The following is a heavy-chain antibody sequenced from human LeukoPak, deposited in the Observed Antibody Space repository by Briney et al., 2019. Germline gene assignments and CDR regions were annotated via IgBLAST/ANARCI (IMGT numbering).Heavy chain of an antibody. D-gene: IGHD5-24*01. J-gene: IGHJ4*02. Sequence: GASVKVSCKASGSTFTGYYMHWVRQAPGQGLEWMGWINPNSGGTNSAQKFQGRVTMTRDTSISTAYMELRRMRSDDTAVYYCAREESEMATISLFDYWGQGTLVTVSS. CDR2: INPNSGGT. V-gene: IGHV1-2*02. CDR3: AREESEMATISLFDY. CDR1: GSTFTGYY.